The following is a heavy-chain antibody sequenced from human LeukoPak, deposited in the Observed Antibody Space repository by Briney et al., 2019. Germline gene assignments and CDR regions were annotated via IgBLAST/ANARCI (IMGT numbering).Heavy chain of an antibody. CDR2: INPNSGGT. Sequence: ASVKVSSKASGYTFTGYYMHWVRHAPGQGLEWMGWINPNSGGTNYAQKFQGRVTMTRDTSISTAYMELSRLRSDDTAVYYCARERTLTSCYDYWGQGTLVTVSS. J-gene: IGHJ4*02. D-gene: IGHD2-15*01. V-gene: IGHV1-2*02. CDR3: ARERTLTSCYDY. CDR1: GYTFTGYY.